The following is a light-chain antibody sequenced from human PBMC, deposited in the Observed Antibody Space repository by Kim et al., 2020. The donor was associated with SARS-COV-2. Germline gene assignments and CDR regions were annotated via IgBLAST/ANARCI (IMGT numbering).Light chain of an antibody. CDR1: ELGHKY. CDR3: QAWDSSTAVV. CDR2: QDS. Sequence: VSPGQPASITCSGDELGHKYTSWYKKKTGQSPVLVMYQDSKRPSGIPERFSGSNSGNTATLTISGTQAMDEADYYCQAWDSSTAVVFGGGTQLTVL. V-gene: IGLV3-1*01. J-gene: IGLJ2*01.